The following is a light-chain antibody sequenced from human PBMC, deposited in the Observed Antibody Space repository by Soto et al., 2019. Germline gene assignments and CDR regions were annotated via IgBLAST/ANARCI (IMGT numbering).Light chain of an antibody. CDR3: AAWDDSLNGRGV. CDR2: SNN. J-gene: IGLJ1*01. V-gene: IGLV1-44*01. Sequence: QSVLTQPPSASGTPGQRVTISCSGSSSNIGSNTVNWYQQLPGTAPKLLIYSNNQRPSGVPDRFSGSKSGTSASLAISGLQSEDEADYYCAAWDDSLNGRGVFGTGPQLTVL. CDR1: SSNIGSNT.